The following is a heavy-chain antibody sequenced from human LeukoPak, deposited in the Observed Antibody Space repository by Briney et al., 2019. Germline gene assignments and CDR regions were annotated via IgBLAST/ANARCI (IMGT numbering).Heavy chain of an antibody. CDR3: ARLRRYYDILTGYSHNYLDY. D-gene: IGHD3-9*01. V-gene: IGHV1-2*02. Sequence: ASVKVSCKASGYTFTGYYMHWVRQAPGQGLEWMGWINPNSGGTNYAQKFQGRVTMTRDTSISTAYMELSRLRSDDTAVYYCARLRRYYDILTGYSHNYLDYWGQGTLVTVSS. CDR1: GYTFTGYY. J-gene: IGHJ4*02. CDR2: INPNSGGT.